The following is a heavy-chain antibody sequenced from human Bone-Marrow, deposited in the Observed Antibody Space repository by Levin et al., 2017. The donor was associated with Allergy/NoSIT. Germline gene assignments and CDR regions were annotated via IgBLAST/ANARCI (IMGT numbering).Heavy chain of an antibody. D-gene: IGHD3-16*01. CDR3: AAFPLFPASYSYEH. CDR1: GFSFSDYD. J-gene: IGHJ4*02. V-gene: IGHV3-11*01. Sequence: MAGGSLRLSCAASGFSFSDYDMAWIRQAPGKGLEWISYISFSGGTIYSADSFKGRFTISRDNAKKSLYLQMDSLRVEDTGVYYCAAFPLFPASYSYEHWGQGTLVTVSS. CDR2: ISFSGGTI.